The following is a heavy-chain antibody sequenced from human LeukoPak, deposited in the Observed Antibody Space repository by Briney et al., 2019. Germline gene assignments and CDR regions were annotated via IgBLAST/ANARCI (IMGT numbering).Heavy chain of an antibody. CDR2: LSYRGDST. J-gene: IGHJ4*02. CDR3: ARDWRYCSSTSCYSPNFDY. CDR1: GFSFSDYG. Sequence: GGTLRLSCAGSGFSFSDYGMSWVRQPPGKGLEWVSGLSYRGDSTYYADSVKGRFTISRDNAKNSLYLQMNSLRAEDTAVYYCARDWRYCSSTSCYSPNFDYWGQGTLVTVSS. V-gene: IGHV3-23*01. D-gene: IGHD2-2*01.